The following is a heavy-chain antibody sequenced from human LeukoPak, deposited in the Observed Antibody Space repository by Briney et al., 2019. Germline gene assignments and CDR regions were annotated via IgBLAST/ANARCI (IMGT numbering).Heavy chain of an antibody. Sequence: SETLSLTCTVSGYSISSGYYWGWIRQPPGKGLEWFGYVSDSGTTNYNPSLKSRVTISVDTSKNHFSLKLSSVTAADTAVYYCARVSWFPGTSSYYMDVWGKGTPVTVSS. CDR1: GYSISSGYY. V-gene: IGHV4-38-2*02. CDR3: ARVSWFPGTSSYYMDV. D-gene: IGHD1-1*01. J-gene: IGHJ6*03. CDR2: VSDSGTT.